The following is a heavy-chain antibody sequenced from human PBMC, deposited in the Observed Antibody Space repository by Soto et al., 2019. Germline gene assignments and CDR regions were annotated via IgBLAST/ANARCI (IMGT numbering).Heavy chain of an antibody. Sequence: QVHLVQSGAEVKKPGASVKVSCKASGYTFTSYGITWVRQAPGQGLEWMGWISAHNGNTDYAQKLQGRVMVTRDTSTSTAYMELRSLISDDTAVDACARGGYGDYGGRGAVVTVSS. D-gene: IGHD1-1*01. CDR3: ARGGYGDY. J-gene: IGHJ4*02. V-gene: IGHV1-18*01. CDR1: GYTFTSYG. CDR2: ISAHNGNT.